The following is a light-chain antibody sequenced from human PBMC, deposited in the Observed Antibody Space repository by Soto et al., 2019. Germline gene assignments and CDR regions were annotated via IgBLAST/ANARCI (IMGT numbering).Light chain of an antibody. CDR2: GTS. Sequence: EIVLTQSPDTLSLSPGERANLSCRATQNVHSDYLAWYQQKVGQAPRLLIYGTSSRATGIPDRFRGSGTGTHYTLTISRLEPEDFAVYYCQKYGGTHTFGQGTRLEIK. V-gene: IGKV3-20*01. J-gene: IGKJ2*01. CDR1: QNVHSDY. CDR3: QKYGGTHT.